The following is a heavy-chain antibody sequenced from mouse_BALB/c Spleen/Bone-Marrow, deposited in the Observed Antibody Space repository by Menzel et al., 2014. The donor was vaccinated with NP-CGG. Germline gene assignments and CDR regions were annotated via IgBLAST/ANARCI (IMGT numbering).Heavy chain of an antibody. J-gene: IGHJ2*01. D-gene: IGHD2-3*01. CDR3: ARRDDGYVFFDY. V-gene: IGHV1-4*01. Sequence: QVQLQLSGAELARPGASVKMSCRASGYTFTTYTIHWVRQRPGQGLEWIGYINPSSGYTNYNQKFKDKATLTADKSASTAYMQLSSLTSEDSAVYYCARRDDGYVFFDYWGQGATLTVSS. CDR2: INPSSGYT. CDR1: GYTFTTYT.